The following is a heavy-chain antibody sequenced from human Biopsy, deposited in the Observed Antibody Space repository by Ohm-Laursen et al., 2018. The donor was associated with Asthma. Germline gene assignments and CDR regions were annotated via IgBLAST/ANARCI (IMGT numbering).Heavy chain of an antibody. Sequence: LSLTCAVSGFAFDSYAMYWVRQAPGKGLEWVAAVSSEGHSTSYDDSVKGRFTISRDNSKSRLFLQMDSLSAEDTAVYYCAKDFRGIAVAGDRGFDYWGQGTLVTVSS. D-gene: IGHD6-19*01. CDR2: VSSEGHST. CDR3: AKDFRGIAVAGDRGFDY. J-gene: IGHJ4*02. CDR1: GFAFDSYA. V-gene: IGHV3-33*03.